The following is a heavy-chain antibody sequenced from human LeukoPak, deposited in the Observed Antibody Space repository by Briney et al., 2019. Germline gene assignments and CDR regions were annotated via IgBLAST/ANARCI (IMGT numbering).Heavy chain of an antibody. CDR3: AKDGTVGYYDSSEPPGYFVY. CDR2: ISGSGGST. J-gene: IGHJ4*02. D-gene: IGHD3-22*01. V-gene: IGHV3-23*01. CDR1: GFTFSSYA. Sequence: GGSLRLSCAASGFTFSSYAMSWVRQAPGKGLEWVSAISGSGGSTYYADSVKGRFTISRDNSKNTLYLQMNSLRAEDTAVYYCAKDGTVGYYDSSEPPGYFVYWGQGTLVTVSS.